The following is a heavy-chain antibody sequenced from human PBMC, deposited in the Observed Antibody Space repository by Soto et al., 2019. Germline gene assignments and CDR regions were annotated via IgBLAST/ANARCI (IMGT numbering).Heavy chain of an antibody. D-gene: IGHD4-17*01. CDR3: ARATVTTTFGYYYMDV. Sequence: GGSLRLSCAGSGFTVTSKYMSWVRQAPGKGLEWVSLIQSGGSTFYADSVKGRFTISRGNSKNTLYLQMNSLRAEDTAVYYCARATVTTTFGYYYMDVWGKGTKVTVSS. J-gene: IGHJ6*03. CDR1: GFTVTSKY. CDR2: IQSGGST. V-gene: IGHV3-66*01.